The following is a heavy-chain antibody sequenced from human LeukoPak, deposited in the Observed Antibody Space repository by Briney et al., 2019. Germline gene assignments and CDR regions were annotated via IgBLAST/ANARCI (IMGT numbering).Heavy chain of an antibody. CDR3: ARDTSVTIFGVVTSAFDI. D-gene: IGHD3-3*01. V-gene: IGHV4-30-4*01. CDR2: IYYSGST. CDR1: GGSISTNPYY. Sequence: SETLSLTCTVSGGSISTNPYYWSWIRQPPGKGLEWIGYIYYSGSTYYNPSLKSRVTISVDTSKNQFSLKLSSVTAADTAVYYCARDTSVTIFGVVTSAFDIWGQGTMVTVSS. J-gene: IGHJ3*02.